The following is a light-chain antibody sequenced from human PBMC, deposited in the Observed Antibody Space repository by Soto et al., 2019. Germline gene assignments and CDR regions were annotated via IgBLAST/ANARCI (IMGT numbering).Light chain of an antibody. Sequence: IVLMQSPDTLSLSPGERATLSCRASRSLSSDYLAWYQQKPGQAPRLLIYDVSIRATGVPARFSGTGSETDFTLTISGLQSEDSAIYFCQQYNNWPFSFGQGTRLEIK. J-gene: IGKJ5*01. CDR1: RSLSSD. V-gene: IGKV3-15*01. CDR3: QQYNNWPFS. CDR2: DVS.